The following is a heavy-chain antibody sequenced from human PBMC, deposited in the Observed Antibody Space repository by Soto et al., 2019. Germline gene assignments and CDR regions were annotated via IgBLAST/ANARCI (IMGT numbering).Heavy chain of an antibody. CDR3: ARGLGGRMDD. CDR1: GTIFSSYT. Sequence: QVQLVQSGAEVKKPGSSVRVSCKASGTIFSSYTISWVLQAPGQGLEWMGRNIPILGETNSAQKFQDRVTLTADKSTNTAYMELNSLRLEDTAVYYCARGLGGRMDDWGQGTTVTVSS. CDR2: NIPILGET. D-gene: IGHD3-16*01. J-gene: IGHJ6*02. V-gene: IGHV1-69*08.